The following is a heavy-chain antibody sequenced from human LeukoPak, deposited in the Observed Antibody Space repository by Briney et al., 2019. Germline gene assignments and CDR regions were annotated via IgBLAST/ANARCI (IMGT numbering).Heavy chain of an antibody. CDR3: ARDEYYYDSSGYYRYYYYYYMDV. J-gene: IGHJ6*03. V-gene: IGHV3-48*01. D-gene: IGHD3-22*01. CDR2: ISSSSSTI. Sequence: PGGSLRLSCAASGFTFSNYNMNWVRQAPGKGLEWVSYISSSSSTIYYADSVKGRFTISRDNAKNSLYLQMNSLRAEDTAVYYCARDEYYYDSSGYYRYYYYYYMDVWGKGTTVTVSS. CDR1: GFTFSNYN.